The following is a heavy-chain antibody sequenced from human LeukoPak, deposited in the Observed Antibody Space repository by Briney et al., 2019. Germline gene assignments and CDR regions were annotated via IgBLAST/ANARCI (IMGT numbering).Heavy chain of an antibody. D-gene: IGHD3-22*01. CDR1: GGSFSGYY. CDR2: INHSGST. CDR3: ARDTETYYDSSGYYAFDI. V-gene: IGHV4-34*01. Sequence: PSETLSLTCAVYGGSFSGYYWSWIRQPPGKGLEWIGEINHSGSTNYNPSLKSRVTISVDTSKNQFSLKLSSVTAADTAVYYCARDTETYYDSSGYYAFDIWGQGTMVTVSS. J-gene: IGHJ3*02.